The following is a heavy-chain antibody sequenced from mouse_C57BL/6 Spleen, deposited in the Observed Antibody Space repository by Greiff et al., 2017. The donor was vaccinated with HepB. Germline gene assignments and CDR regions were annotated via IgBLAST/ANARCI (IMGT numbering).Heavy chain of an antibody. Sequence: QVTLKVCGPGILQSSQTLSLTCSFSGFSLSTSGMGVRWIRQPSGKGLEWLAHIYWDDDKRYNPSLKRRLTISKDTSRNQVFLKITSVDTADTATYYCARRDDYDGYAMDYWGQGTSVTVSS. CDR2: IYWDDDK. CDR3: ARRDDYDGYAMDY. CDR1: GFSLSTSGMG. D-gene: IGHD2-4*01. J-gene: IGHJ4*01. V-gene: IGHV8-12*01.